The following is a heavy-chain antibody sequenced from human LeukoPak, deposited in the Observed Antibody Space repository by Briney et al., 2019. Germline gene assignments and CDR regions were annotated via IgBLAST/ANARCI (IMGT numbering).Heavy chain of an antibody. D-gene: IGHD1/OR15-1a*01. CDR1: GFTFSNYA. V-gene: IGHV3-23*01. CDR3: VRKQWVEQYWYFDL. Sequence: PGGSLRLSCAASGFTFSNYAMSWVRQAPGKGLEWVSGINGADSTTHYADSVKGRFTISRDNSTNALSLQMNSLRAEDTAVYYCVRKQWVEQYWYFDLWGRGTLVTVSS. CDR2: INGADSTT. J-gene: IGHJ2*01.